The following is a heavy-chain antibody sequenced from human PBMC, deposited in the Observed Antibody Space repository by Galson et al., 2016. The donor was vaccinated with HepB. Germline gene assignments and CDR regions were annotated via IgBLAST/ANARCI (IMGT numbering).Heavy chain of an antibody. D-gene: IGHD2-2*01. CDR1: GSSFTPYW. J-gene: IGHJ4*02. V-gene: IGHV5-51*01. CDR3: ARHRRGSTSHFDY. CDR2: IYPGDSDT. Sequence: QSGAEVTKPGESLKLSCQGSGSSFTPYWIDWVRQIPGKGLEWMGIIYPGDSDTRYSPSFEGQVTISAGKSITTAYLQWSSLKASDTAMYYCARHRRGSTSHFDYWGQGTLVTVSS.